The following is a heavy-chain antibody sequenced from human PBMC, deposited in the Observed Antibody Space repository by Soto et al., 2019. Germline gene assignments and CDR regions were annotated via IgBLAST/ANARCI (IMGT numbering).Heavy chain of an antibody. Sequence: SVKVSCKASGGTFSSYAISWVRQAPGQGLEWMGGIIPIFGTADYAQRFQGRVTITADESTSTAYMELSSLRSEDTAVYYCARAVVGALCHCYYGMDVWGQGTTVTVSS. D-gene: IGHD1-26*01. CDR2: IIPIFGTA. V-gene: IGHV1-69*13. J-gene: IGHJ6*02. CDR3: ARAVVGALCHCYYGMDV. CDR1: GGTFSSYA.